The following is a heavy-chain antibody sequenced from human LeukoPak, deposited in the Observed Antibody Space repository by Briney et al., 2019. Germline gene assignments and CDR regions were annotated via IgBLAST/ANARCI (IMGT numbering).Heavy chain of an antibody. D-gene: IGHD2-2*01. J-gene: IGHJ4*02. CDR1: GFTFSSYA. CDR3: ARESQLLYFDY. CDR2: ISYDGSNK. Sequence: PGGSLRLSCAASGFTFSSYAMHWVRQAPGKGLEWVAVISYDGSNKYYADSVKGRFTISRDNSKNTLYLQMNSLRAEDTAVYYCARESQLLYFDYWGQGTLVTVSS. V-gene: IGHV3-30*01.